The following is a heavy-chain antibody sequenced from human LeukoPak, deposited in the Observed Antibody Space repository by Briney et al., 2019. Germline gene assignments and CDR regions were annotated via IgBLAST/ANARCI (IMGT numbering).Heavy chain of an antibody. CDR1: GGSISSSSYY. CDR2: IYYSGST. D-gene: IGHD4-11*01. J-gene: IGHJ4*02. V-gene: IGHV4-39*01. Sequence: SETLSLTCTVSGGSISSSSYYWGWIRQPPGKGLEWIGSIYYSGSTYYNPSLKSRVTISVDTSKSQFSLKLSSVTAADTAVYYCASEVGKVTTADYWGQGTLVTVSS. CDR3: ASEVGKVTTADY.